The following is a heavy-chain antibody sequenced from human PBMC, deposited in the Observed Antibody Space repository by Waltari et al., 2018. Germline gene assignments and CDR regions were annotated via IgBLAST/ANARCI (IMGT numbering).Heavy chain of an antibody. J-gene: IGHJ4*02. D-gene: IGHD2-15*01. Sequence: QLQLQESGPGLVKPSGTLSLTCTVSGDSMSSSDCWSWVRQPPGKGLEWIGQVRGDGRSNYNPAFASRVTVSLDTYNNQFTLKVTAATAADTAVYYCARDRGRGIYLDSWGPGTLVTVSP. V-gene: IGHV4-4*02. CDR1: GDSMSSSDC. CDR2: VRGDGRS. CDR3: ARDRGRGIYLDS.